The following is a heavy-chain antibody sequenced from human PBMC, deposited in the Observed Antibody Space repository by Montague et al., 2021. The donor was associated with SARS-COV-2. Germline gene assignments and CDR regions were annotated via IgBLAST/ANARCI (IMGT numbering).Heavy chain of an antibody. CDR2: IYYSGST. V-gene: IGHV4-31*03. J-gene: IGHJ5*02. Sequence: TLSLTCTVSGASISSGGYYWSWIRQHPGKGLEWIGYIYYSGSTYYNPSLKSRVTISVDTSKNQFSLKLSSVTAADTAVYYCARASLGYCSGGRCYVGFDPWGQGTLVTVSS. CDR1: GASISSGGYY. CDR3: ARASLGYCSGGRCYVGFDP. D-gene: IGHD2-15*01.